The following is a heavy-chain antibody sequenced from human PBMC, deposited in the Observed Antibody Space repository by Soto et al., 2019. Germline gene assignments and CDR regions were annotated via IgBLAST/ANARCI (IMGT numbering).Heavy chain of an antibody. V-gene: IGHV3-64*01. D-gene: IGHD2-15*01. CDR1: GFTFSSYA. J-gene: IGHJ3*02. Sequence: EVQLVESGGGLVQPGGSLRLSCAASGFTFSSYAMHWVRQAPGKGLEYVSAIGSNGGSTYYANSVKGRFTISRDNSKNPLYLQSGSLRAEDMAVYYCARGDCSGGSCYSGPDAFDIWGQGTMVTVSS. CDR3: ARGDCSGGSCYSGPDAFDI. CDR2: IGSNGGST.